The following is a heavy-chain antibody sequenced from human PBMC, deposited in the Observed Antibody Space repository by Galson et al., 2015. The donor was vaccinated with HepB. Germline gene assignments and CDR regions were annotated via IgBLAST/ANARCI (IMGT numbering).Heavy chain of an antibody. D-gene: IGHD3-22*01. J-gene: IGHJ4*02. CDR1: GFTFSSYA. CDR3: ATDATRYDSSGYYY. V-gene: IGHV3-23*01. CDR2: ISGSGGST. Sequence: LRLSCAASGFTFSSYAMSWVRQAPGKGLEWVSAISGSGGSTYYADSVKGRFTIARDNSKNTLYLQMNSLRAEDTAVYYCATDATRYDSSGYYYWGQGTLGTVSS.